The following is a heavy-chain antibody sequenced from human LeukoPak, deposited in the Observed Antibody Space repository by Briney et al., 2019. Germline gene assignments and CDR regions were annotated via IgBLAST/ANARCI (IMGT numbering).Heavy chain of an antibody. CDR1: GFTFSSYG. V-gene: IGHV3-30*02. Sequence: GGSLRLSCAASGFTFSSYGMHWVRQAPGKGLEWVAFIRYDGSNKYYADSVKGRFTISRDISENTLCLQMNALRAEDTAVYYCASRVVTSFDYWGQGTLVTVSS. CDR3: ASRVVTSFDY. CDR2: IRYDGSNK. J-gene: IGHJ4*02. D-gene: IGHD3-3*01.